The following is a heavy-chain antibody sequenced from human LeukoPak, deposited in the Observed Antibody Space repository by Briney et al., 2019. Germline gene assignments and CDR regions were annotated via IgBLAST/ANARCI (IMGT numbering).Heavy chain of an antibody. CDR2: INPNSGGT. J-gene: IGHJ4*02. D-gene: IGHD2-15*01. Sequence: GASVKVSCAASGYTFTGYNIHWVRQAPGQGLEWMAWINPNSGGTDYAQKFQGRVTMTRYTSNTTAYMELSSLRSDETAVYYCARIAPSASRAFDYWGQGTLVTVSS. CDR3: ARIAPSASRAFDY. CDR1: GYTFTGYN. V-gene: IGHV1-2*02.